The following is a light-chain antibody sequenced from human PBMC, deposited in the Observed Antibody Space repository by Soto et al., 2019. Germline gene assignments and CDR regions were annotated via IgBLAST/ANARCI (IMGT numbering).Light chain of an antibody. Sequence: EIVMTQSPVTLSVSPGERATLSCRASQSVSSNVSWYQQRPGPAPRLLIYATSTRATGIPARFSGSGSGTEFTLTISSLQSEDFAVYYCQQYNQWPLFTFGPGTKVDI. V-gene: IGKV3-15*01. J-gene: IGKJ3*01. CDR3: QQYNQWPLFT. CDR2: ATS. CDR1: QSVSSN.